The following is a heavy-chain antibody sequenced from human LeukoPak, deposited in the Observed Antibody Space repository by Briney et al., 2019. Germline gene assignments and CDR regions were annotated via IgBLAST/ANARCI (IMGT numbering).Heavy chain of an antibody. D-gene: IGHD3-22*01. Sequence: SVKVSCKASGYTFTSFGISWVRQAPGQGLEWMGWISVYNGNTNYAQKLQGRVTMTTDTSTSTVYMELRSLGSDDTAVYYCARGNYYDSSGYYCHSHWGQGTLVTVSS. V-gene: IGHV1-18*01. J-gene: IGHJ4*02. CDR2: ISVYNGNT. CDR3: ARGNYYDSSGYYCHSH. CDR1: GYTFTSFG.